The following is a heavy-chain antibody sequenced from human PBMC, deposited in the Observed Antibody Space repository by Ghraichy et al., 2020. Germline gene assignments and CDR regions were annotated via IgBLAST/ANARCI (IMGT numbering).Heavy chain of an antibody. J-gene: IGHJ5*02. CDR1: GYTFTGYY. Sequence: ASVKVSCKASGYTFTGYYMHWVRQAPGQGLEWMGRINPNSGGTNYAQKFQGRVTMTRDTSISTAYMELSRLRSDDTAVYYCARDGYYYDSSGYYQRRWFDPWGQGTLVTVS. D-gene: IGHD3-22*01. V-gene: IGHV1-2*06. CDR3: ARDGYYYDSSGYYQRRWFDP. CDR2: INPNSGGT.